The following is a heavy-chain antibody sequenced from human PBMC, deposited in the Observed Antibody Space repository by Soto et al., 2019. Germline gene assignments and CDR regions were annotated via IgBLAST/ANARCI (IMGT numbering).Heavy chain of an antibody. Sequence: GGSLRLSCAGSGFTFSSCALSWVRQAPGEGLEWVSGASGGGGGTYYADSVKGRFTISRDNSKNTLYLQMNSLRAEDTAIYYFAKLSGTYYDYWGPGTLVTVSS. CDR3: AKLSGTYYDY. CDR2: ASGGGGGT. J-gene: IGHJ4*02. D-gene: IGHD1-26*01. CDR1: GFTFSSCA. V-gene: IGHV3-23*01.